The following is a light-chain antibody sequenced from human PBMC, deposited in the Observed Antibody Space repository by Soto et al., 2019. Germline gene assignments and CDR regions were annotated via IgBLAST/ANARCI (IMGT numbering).Light chain of an antibody. CDR2: GAS. CDR1: QSVSSN. J-gene: IGKJ5*01. CDR3: QQSYGTPIT. Sequence: EIVLTQSPATLSVSPWETATLSCRASQSVSSNLAWYQQKPGQAPRLLIYGASTRATGIPARFSGSGSGTDFTLTITSLQPEDFATYYCQQSYGTPITFGQGTRLEIK. V-gene: IGKV3-15*01.